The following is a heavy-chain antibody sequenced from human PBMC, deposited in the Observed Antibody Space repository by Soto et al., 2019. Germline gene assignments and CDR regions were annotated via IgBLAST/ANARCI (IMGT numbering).Heavy chain of an antibody. CDR1: GGSISRFY. J-gene: IGHJ6*03. V-gene: IGHV4-59*08. CDR3: ARHPLFCSGGSCYSGPCYYYYMDV. D-gene: IGHD2-15*01. Sequence: SETLSLICTGSGGSISRFYWSWIPQPPGKGPGWSGYIYYSGSTNYNHTLKSRVTIAVDTSKNQYSLKLSSVTAADTAVYYCARHPLFCSGGSCYSGPCYYYYMDVWGKGTTVTVSS. CDR2: IYYSGST.